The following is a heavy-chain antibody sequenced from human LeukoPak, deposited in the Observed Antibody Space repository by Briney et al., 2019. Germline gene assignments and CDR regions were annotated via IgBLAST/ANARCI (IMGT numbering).Heavy chain of an antibody. J-gene: IGHJ4*02. CDR1: GFTFDDYA. CDR3: AKQGCSSTSCYSESDYLDY. Sequence: GRSLRLSCAASGFTFDDYAMHWVRQAPGKGLEWVSGISWNSGSIVYADSVKGRFTISRDNAKNSLYLQMNSLRAEDTALYYCAKQGCSSTSCYSESDYLDYWGQGTLVTVSS. V-gene: IGHV3-9*01. D-gene: IGHD2-2*01. CDR2: ISWNSGSI.